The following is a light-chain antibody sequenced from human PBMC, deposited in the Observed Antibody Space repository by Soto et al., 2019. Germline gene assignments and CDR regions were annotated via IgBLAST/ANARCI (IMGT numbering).Light chain of an antibody. Sequence: DIQMTQSPSTLSASVGDRVTLTCRASQSVNDYLAWYQQKPGNSPKVLIYDASTLESGVPSRFSGSGSGTEFTLTISGLQADDFATYYCQQYSSHRTFGQGTKVDI. J-gene: IGKJ1*01. V-gene: IGKV1-5*01. CDR1: QSVNDY. CDR3: QQYSSHRT. CDR2: DAS.